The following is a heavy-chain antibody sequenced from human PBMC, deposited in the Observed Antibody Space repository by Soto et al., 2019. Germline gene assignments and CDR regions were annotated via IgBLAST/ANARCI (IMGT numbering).Heavy chain of an antibody. J-gene: IGHJ6*02. CDR2: IIPILGIA. Sequence: QVQLVQSGAEVKKPGSSVKVSCKASGGTFSSYTISWVRQAPGQGLEWMGRIIPILGIANYAQKFQGRVTITADKSTSTAYMELISLRSEDTAVYYCAREGMDFGMDVWGQGTTVTVSS. D-gene: IGHD2-8*01. V-gene: IGHV1-69*08. CDR3: AREGMDFGMDV. CDR1: GGTFSSYT.